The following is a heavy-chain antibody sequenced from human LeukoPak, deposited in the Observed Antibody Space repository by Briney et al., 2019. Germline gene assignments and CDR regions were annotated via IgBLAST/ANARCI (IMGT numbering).Heavy chain of an antibody. CDR3: ARDLSGSYVFDY. CDR2: LIENGATT. D-gene: IGHD1-26*01. CDR1: GFTYSSHA. V-gene: IGHV3-23*01. J-gene: IGHJ4*02. Sequence: PGGSLRLSCAASGFTYSSHAMSWVRRAPGKGLEWVSGLIENGATTYYADSVKGRFTISRDNSKNTLYLQMNSLRAEDTALYYCARDLSGSYVFDYWGQGTLVTVSS.